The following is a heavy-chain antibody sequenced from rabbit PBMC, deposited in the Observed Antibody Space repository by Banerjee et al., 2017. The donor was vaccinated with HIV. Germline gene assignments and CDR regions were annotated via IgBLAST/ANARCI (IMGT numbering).Heavy chain of an antibody. CDR3: ARGAGHADYGDASL. CDR2: INTSSGNT. D-gene: IGHD2-1*01. J-gene: IGHJ6*01. Sequence: QEQLVESGGCLVKPGGTLTLTCKAFGIDFRSYQYMCWVRQAPGKGLEWIACINTSSGNTVYASWAKGRFTISKTSSTTVPLQMTSLTAADTATYFCARGAGHADYGDASLWGPGTLVTVS. V-gene: IGHV1S45*01. CDR1: GIDFRSYQY.